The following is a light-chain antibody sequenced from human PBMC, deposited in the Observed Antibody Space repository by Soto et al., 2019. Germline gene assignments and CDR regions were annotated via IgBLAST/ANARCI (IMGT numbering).Light chain of an antibody. J-gene: IGKJ5*01. V-gene: IGKV1-33*01. CDR3: QQHDGRPTIT. CDR2: AVS. CDR1: QDIDNS. Sequence: IQLTQSPSSLSASVGETVTITCRASQDIDNSLNWYQHKPGKAPKLLVYAVSFLETGVPSRFSGRCSGTVFSLTINSLQSDDFATYSCQQHDGRPTITFGHGTRLDSK.